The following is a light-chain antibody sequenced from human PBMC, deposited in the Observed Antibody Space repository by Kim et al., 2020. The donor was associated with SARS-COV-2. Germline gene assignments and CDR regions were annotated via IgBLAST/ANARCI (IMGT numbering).Light chain of an antibody. CDR2: GAS. J-gene: IGKJ5*01. CDR1: QRSVSN. Sequence: PGETAPPSCRARQRSVSNLAWYQQKPGQAPRLLIYGASTRATGIPARFSGSGSGTEFTLTISRLQSEDFAVYSCQQYNNSPSTFGQGTQVEIK. V-gene: IGKV3-15*01. CDR3: QQYNNSPST.